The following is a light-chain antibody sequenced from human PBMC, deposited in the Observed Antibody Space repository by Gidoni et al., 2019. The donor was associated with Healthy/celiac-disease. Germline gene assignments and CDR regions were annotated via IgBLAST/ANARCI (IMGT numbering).Light chain of an antibody. Sequence: QSALTQPASVSGSLGQSITISCLGTSSDVGSYNLVSWYQQHPGKAPKLMIYEGTKRPSGVSNRFSGSKSGNTASLTISGLQAEDEADYYCCSYAGGTTSVVFGGGTKLTVL. CDR3: CSYAGGTTSVV. CDR2: EGT. J-gene: IGLJ2*01. V-gene: IGLV2-23*01. CDR1: SSDVGSYNL.